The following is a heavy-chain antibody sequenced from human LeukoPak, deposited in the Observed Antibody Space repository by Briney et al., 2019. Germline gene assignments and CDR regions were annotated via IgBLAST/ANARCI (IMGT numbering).Heavy chain of an antibody. V-gene: IGHV4-59*08. CDR1: GFTISGYY. CDR2: IYYSGSA. Sequence: KPSETLTLTCTASGFTISGYYWNWVRQPPGKGLEWIGYIYYSGSAIYSPSLKSRVAISVDTSNNQFSLRLSSVTAADTAVYYCARGPEWYYFDYWGQGTLVTVSS. D-gene: IGHD3-3*01. J-gene: IGHJ4*02. CDR3: ARGPEWYYFDY.